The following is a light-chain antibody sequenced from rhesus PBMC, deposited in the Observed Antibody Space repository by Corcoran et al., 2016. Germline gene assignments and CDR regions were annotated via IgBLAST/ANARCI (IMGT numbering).Light chain of an antibody. V-gene: IGKV3-10*01. CDR2: GAS. CDR1: QSVSSY. CDR3: YQHRSGWA. Sequence: QVILTQSPATLSLSPGERATLSCRASQSVSSYLAWYHQKPGQAPRLLIYGASSRATGIPDRFSGSGSGTDFTLTISSLEPADVGVYHCYQHRSGWAFGQGTKVEI. J-gene: IGKJ1*01.